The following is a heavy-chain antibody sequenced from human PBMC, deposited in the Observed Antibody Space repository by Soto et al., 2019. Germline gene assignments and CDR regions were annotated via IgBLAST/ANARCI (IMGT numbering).Heavy chain of an antibody. D-gene: IGHD3-22*01. CDR3: ARHLNRNYYDRPNWFDP. V-gene: IGHV4-39*01. CDR1: GGCISSSSYY. Sequence: PSETLSLTCTVSGGCISSSSYYWGWIRQPPGKGLEWIGSIYYSGSTYYNPSLKSRVTISVDTSKNQFSLKLSSVTAADTAVYYCARHLNRNYYDRPNWFDPWGQGTLVTVSS. CDR2: IYYSGST. J-gene: IGHJ5*02.